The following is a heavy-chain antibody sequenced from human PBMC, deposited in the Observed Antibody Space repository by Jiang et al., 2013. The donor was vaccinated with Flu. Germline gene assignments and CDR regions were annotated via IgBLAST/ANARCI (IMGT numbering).Heavy chain of an antibody. J-gene: IGHJ4*02. Sequence: PSLKSRVTISVDTSKNQFSLKLSSVTAADTAVYYCARARLPATAIPGAAFDYWGQGTLVTVSS. V-gene: IGHV4-30-2*05. CDR3: ARARLPATAIPGAAFDY. D-gene: IGHD2-2*02.